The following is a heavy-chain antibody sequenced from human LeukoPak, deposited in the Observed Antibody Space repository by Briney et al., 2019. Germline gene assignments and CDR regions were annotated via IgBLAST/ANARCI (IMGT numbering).Heavy chain of an antibody. Sequence: GGSLRLSCATSGFTFSRNGIHWVRQAPGKGLEWVAFIQYEGSGKYYADSVKGRFTISRDNSKNTLYLQMSSLRPEDTAVYYCAKDLGSWSYSLDYWGQGTLVTVSS. CDR1: GFTFSRNG. D-gene: IGHD1-26*01. V-gene: IGHV3-30*02. J-gene: IGHJ4*02. CDR3: AKDLGSWSYSLDY. CDR2: IQYEGSGK.